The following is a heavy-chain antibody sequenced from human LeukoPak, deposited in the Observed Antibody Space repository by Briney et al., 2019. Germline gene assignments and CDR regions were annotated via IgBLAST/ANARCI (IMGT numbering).Heavy chain of an antibody. J-gene: IGHJ4*02. Sequence: ASVKVSCKASGYTFTSYYMHWVRQAPGQGLEWMGIISPSGGSTSYAQKFQGRVTMTRDTSTSTVYMELSSLRSEDTAVYYCARARALGGYPSNWGQGTLVTVSS. CDR3: ARARALGGYPSN. V-gene: IGHV1-46*01. D-gene: IGHD3-16*02. CDR1: GYTFTSYY. CDR2: ISPSGGST.